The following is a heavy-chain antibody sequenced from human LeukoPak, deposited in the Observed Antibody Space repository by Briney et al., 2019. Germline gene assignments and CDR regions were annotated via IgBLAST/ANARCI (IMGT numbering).Heavy chain of an antibody. CDR3: ARGTPMGYYYYYMDV. V-gene: IGHV4-39*07. Sequence: TSSETLSLTCTVSGGSISSSSYYWGWIRQPPGKGLEWIGRIYTSGSTNYNPSLKSRVTMSVDTSKNQFSLKLSSVTAADTAVYYCARGTPMGYYYYYMDVWGKGTTVTISS. J-gene: IGHJ6*03. D-gene: IGHD1-1*01. CDR1: GGSISSSSYY. CDR2: IYTSGST.